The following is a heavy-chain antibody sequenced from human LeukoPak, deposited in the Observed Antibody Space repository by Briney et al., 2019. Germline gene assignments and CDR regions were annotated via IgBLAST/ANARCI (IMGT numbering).Heavy chain of an antibody. CDR1: GGSISRYY. V-gene: IGHV4-59*01. D-gene: IGHD4-17*01. Sequence: SETLSLTCTVSGGSISRYYWSWMRQPPGKGLEWIGYTNYSGSTKYNPSLKSRVTISVDTSKNQFSLKLSSVTAADTAVYFCARDPHYGDILNDPFDIWGQGTMVTVSS. CDR3: ARDPHYGDILNDPFDI. CDR2: TNYSGST. J-gene: IGHJ3*02.